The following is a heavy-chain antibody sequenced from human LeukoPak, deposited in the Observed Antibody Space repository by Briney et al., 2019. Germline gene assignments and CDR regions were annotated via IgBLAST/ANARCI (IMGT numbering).Heavy chain of an antibody. D-gene: IGHD3-10*01. CDR1: GYSISSGYY. V-gene: IGHV4-38-2*02. J-gene: IGHJ4*02. CDR3: ARVGYSSSGNYYNDRGAFDY. CDR2: INHSGST. Sequence: SETLSLTCTVSGYSISSGYYWSWIRQPPGKGLEWIGEINHSGSTNYNPSLKSRVTISVDTSKNQFSLKLSSVTAADTAVYYCARVGYSSSGNYYNDRGAFDYWGQGTLVTVSS.